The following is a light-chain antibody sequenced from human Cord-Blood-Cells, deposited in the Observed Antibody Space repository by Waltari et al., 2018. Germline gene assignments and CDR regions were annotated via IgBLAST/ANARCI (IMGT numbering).Light chain of an antibody. V-gene: IGLV2-14*01. CDR3: SSYTSSSTWV. CDR1: SSDVGGYNY. J-gene: IGLJ2*01. Sequence: QSALTQPASVSGSPGQSITISCTGTSSDVGGYNYVSWYQQPPGKAPKLMIYDVSKRPSGVSNRFSGSKSGNRASLTISGLQAEDEADYYCSSYTSSSTWVFGGGTKLTVL. CDR2: DVS.